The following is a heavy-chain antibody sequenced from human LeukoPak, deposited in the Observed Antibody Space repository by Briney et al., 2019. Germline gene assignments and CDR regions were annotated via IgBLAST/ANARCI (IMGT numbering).Heavy chain of an antibody. V-gene: IGHV4-59*01. CDR1: GGSISSYY. Sequence: SETLSLTCTVSGGSISSYYWIWIRQPPGKGLEWIGYIYYSGSTNYNPSLKSRVTISVDTSKNQFSLKLSSVTAADTAVYYCARGYTKTSFHDAFDIWGQGTMVTVSS. J-gene: IGHJ3*02. D-gene: IGHD5-12*01. CDR3: ARGYTKTSFHDAFDI. CDR2: IYYSGST.